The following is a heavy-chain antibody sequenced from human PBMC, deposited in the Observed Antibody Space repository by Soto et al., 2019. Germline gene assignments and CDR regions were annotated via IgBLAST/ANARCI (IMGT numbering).Heavy chain of an antibody. CDR3: AKSITLPFDY. J-gene: IGHJ4*02. CDR2: ISGSSGST. V-gene: IGHV3-23*01. D-gene: IGHD3-10*01. CDR1: GFTFSSYA. Sequence: GGSLKLSCAASGFTFSSYAMSWVRQAPGKGLEWVSAISGSSGSTYYAESVKGRFTISRDNSKNTLYLQMNSLRAEDTAVYYCAKSITLPFDYWGQGTLVTVSS.